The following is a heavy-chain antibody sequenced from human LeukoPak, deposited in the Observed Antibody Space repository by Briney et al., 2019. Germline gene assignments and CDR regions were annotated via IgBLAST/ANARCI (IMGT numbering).Heavy chain of an antibody. Sequence: SETLSLTCTVSGGSINSSSYYWGWIRQPPGKGLEWIGSIFYSGNTYDNPSLKSRVTISVDTSKNQFSLMLRSVTAADTAAYYCARQGQWLFTYYFDYWGQGTLVTVSS. J-gene: IGHJ4*02. D-gene: IGHD6-19*01. CDR2: IFYSGNT. V-gene: IGHV4-39*01. CDR1: GGSINSSSYY. CDR3: ARQGQWLFTYYFDY.